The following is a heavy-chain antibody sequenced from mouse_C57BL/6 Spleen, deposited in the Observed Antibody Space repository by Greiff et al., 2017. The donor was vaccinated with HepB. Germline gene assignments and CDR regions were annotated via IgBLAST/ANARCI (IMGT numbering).Heavy chain of an antibody. CDR3: ARDGIAMDY. CDR2: ISSGSSTI. J-gene: IGHJ4*01. Sequence: EVKLMESGGGLVQPGGSLKLSCAASGFTFSDYGMHWVRQAPEKGLEWVAYISSGSSTIYYADTVKGRFTISRDNAKNTLFLQMTSLRSEDTAMYYCARDGIAMDYWGQGTSVTVSS. CDR1: GFTFSDYG. D-gene: IGHD1-1*01. V-gene: IGHV5-17*01.